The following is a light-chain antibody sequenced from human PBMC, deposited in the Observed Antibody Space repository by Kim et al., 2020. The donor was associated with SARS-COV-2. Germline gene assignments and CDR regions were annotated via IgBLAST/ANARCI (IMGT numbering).Light chain of an antibody. J-gene: IGKJ2*01. CDR3: QQNSSSPNMYS. V-gene: IGKV3-20*01. CDR2: AAS. CDR1: QSVRSFY. Sequence: EILLTQSPGTLSLSPGERATLSCRASQSVRSFYLAWYQQKPGQAPRLLIYAASTRAPGIPDRFSGSGSGTDFTLTISRLEPEDFAVYYCQQNSSSPNMYSFGQGTKLEI.